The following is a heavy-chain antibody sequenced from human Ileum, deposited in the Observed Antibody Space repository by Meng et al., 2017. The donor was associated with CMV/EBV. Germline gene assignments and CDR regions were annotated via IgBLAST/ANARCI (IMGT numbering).Heavy chain of an antibody. CDR3: AKERKVNYYWGMDV. Sequence: GGSLRLSCVVSGLTFSTYAMHWVRQAPGKGLEWVAVISYDGRNTNYADSVKGRFTVSKDDSKNTLYLQMDSLRVEDTAVYYCAKERKVNYYWGMDVWGQGTTVTVSS. V-gene: IGHV3-30-3*02. J-gene: IGHJ6*02. CDR1: GLTFSTYA. CDR2: ISYDGRNT. D-gene: IGHD3-10*01.